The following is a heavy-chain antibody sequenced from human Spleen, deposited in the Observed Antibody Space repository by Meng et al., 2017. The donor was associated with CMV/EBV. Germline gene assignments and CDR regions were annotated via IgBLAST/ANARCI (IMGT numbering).Heavy chain of an antibody. CDR2: INPNSGGT. CDR3: ARGGWGYCSSTSCSATFDY. V-gene: IGHV1-2*02. CDR1: GYTFTGYY. D-gene: IGHD2-2*01. Sequence: ASVKVSCKASGYTFTGYYMHWVRQAPGQGLEWMGWINPNSGGTNYAQKFQGRVTMTRDTSISTAYMELSRLRYDDTAVYYCARGGWGYCSSTSCSATFDYWGQGTLVTVSS. J-gene: IGHJ4*02.